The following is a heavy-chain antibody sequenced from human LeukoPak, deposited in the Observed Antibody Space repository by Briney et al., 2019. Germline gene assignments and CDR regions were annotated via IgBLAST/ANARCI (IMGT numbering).Heavy chain of an antibody. V-gene: IGHV3-33*01. CDR2: IWHDGRNK. CDR1: GFTFRSFG. Sequence: PGRSLRLSCAASGFTFRSFGMHWVRQAPGKGLEWVAVIWHDGRNKYYADSVKGRFTVSRDNSKNTLYLQMSSLRAEDTAVYYCARDRGSDDPIDYWGQGTPVTVSA. J-gene: IGHJ4*02. D-gene: IGHD2-15*01. CDR3: ARDRGSDDPIDY.